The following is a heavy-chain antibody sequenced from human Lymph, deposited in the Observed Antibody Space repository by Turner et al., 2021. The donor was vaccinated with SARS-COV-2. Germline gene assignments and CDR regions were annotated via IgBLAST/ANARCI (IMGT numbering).Heavy chain of an antibody. CDR1: GIIVSRNY. CDR2: SYSGGTT. Sequence: EVQLVETGGGLIQPGGALSRSCAASGIIVSRNYMNWGRQAPGKGLEWVSVSYSGGTTYYADSVKGRFTISRDNSKNTLYLQMNSLRVEDTAVYYCARDLGTYGMDVWGQGTTGTVSS. V-gene: IGHV3-53*02. D-gene: IGHD6-13*01. J-gene: IGHJ6*02. CDR3: ARDLGTYGMDV.